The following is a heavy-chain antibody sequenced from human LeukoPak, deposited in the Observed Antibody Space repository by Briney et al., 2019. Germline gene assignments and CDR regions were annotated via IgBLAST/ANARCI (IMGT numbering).Heavy chain of an antibody. J-gene: IGHJ4*02. CDR1: GFTFSNYW. D-gene: IGHD5-18*01. V-gene: IGHV3-7*01. Sequence: GGSLRLSCAASGFTFSNYWMSWVRQAPGKGLEWVANIRQDGSEKYYVDSMRGRFTISRDNAKNSLYLQMSSLRAEDTAVYYCAKWDTAMGEDYWGQGTLVTVSS. CDR2: IRQDGSEK. CDR3: AKWDTAMGEDY.